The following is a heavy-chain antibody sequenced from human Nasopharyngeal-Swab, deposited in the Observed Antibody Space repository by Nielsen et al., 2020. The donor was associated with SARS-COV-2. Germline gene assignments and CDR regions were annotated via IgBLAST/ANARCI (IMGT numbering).Heavy chain of an antibody. CDR1: GYTFINHD. D-gene: IGHD3-10*01. Sequence: ASVTVSCQASGYTFINHDINWVRQSTGQGLEWMGWMSPNSGNTGYAQKFQGRVTMTRNTSTSTAYLELSSLRSEDTAVYYCARGGSSLGANLEDPWGQGTLVIVSS. CDR3: ARGGSSLGANLEDP. J-gene: IGHJ5*02. V-gene: IGHV1-8*01. CDR2: MSPNSGNT.